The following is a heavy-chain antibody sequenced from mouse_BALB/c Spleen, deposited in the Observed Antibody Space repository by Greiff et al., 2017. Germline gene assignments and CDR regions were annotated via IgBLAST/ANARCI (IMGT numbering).Heavy chain of an antibody. V-gene: IGHV5-6-5*01. Sequence: EVQGVESGGGLVKPGGSLKLSCAASGFTFSSYAMSWVRQTPEKRLEWVASISSGGSTYYPDSVKGRFTISRDNARNILYLQMSSLRSEDTAMYYCAREDYGNYYWYFDVWGAGTTVTVSS. CDR1: GFTFSSYA. D-gene: IGHD2-1*01. CDR3: AREDYGNYYWYFDV. CDR2: ISSGGST. J-gene: IGHJ1*01.